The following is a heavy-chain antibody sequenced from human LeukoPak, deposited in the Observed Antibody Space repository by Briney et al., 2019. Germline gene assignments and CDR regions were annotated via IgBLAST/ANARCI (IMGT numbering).Heavy chain of an antibody. V-gene: IGHV3-7*01. CDR2: IKHNGGEK. J-gene: IGHJ6*02. CDR1: GFTFTDYF. Sequence: GGSLRLSCVASGFTFTDYFMSWVRQAPGKGLEWVASIKHNGGEKYYVDSVKGRFTISRDNAKNSLYLEMSSLRVEDTAVYYCARVRGTGIAVVRYYYYGMDVWGQGTTVTVSS. CDR3: ARVRGTGIAVVRYYYYGMDV. D-gene: IGHD6-19*01.